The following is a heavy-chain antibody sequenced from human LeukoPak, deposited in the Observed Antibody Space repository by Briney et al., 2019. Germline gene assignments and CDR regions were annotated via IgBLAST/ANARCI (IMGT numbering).Heavy chain of an antibody. Sequence: GGSLRLSCAASRFTFSSYAMSWVRQAPGKGLEWVSAIRGSGGSTYYADSVKGRFTISRDNTKNPLFLQMSSLRAEDTAVYYCAKDIRDIDAFDIWGQGTMVTVSS. V-gene: IGHV3-23*01. CDR1: RFTFSSYA. D-gene: IGHD2-15*01. J-gene: IGHJ3*02. CDR3: AKDIRDIDAFDI. CDR2: IRGSGGST.